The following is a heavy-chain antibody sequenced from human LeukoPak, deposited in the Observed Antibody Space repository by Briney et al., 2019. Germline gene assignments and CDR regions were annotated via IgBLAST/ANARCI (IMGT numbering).Heavy chain of an antibody. V-gene: IGHV4-59*01. D-gene: IGHD3-3*01. CDR3: ARSFADITIFGVVQDI. CDR2: IYYSGST. CDR1: GGSISSYY. Sequence: SETLSLTCTVSGGSISSYYWSWIRQPPGKGLEWIGYIYYSGSTNYNPSLKSRVTISVDTSKNQFSLKLSSVTAADTAVYYCARSFADITIFGVVQDIWGQGTMVTVSS. J-gene: IGHJ3*02.